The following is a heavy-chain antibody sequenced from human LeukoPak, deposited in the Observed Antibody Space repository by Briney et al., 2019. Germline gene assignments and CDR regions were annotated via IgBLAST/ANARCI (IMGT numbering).Heavy chain of an antibody. J-gene: IGHJ4*02. CDR2: ISWNSRSI. V-gene: IGHV3-9*01. D-gene: IGHD3-22*01. CDR3: ARGSTYYDSSGQVPFDY. Sequence: GGSLRLSCAASGFTFDNYAMHWVRQAPGKGLEWVSGISWNSRSIGYADSVRGRFAMSRDNAKNSLYLQMNSLRAEDTAVYYCARGSTYYDSSGQVPFDYWGQGTLVTVSS. CDR1: GFTFDNYA.